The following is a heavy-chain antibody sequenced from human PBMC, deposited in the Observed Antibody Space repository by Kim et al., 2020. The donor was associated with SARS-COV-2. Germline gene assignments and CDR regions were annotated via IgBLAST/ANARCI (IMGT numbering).Heavy chain of an antibody. Sequence: GGSLRLSCVASGFTFSSYAMSWVRQAPGKGLEWVANIKQVGSEKYYIDSVKGRITISRDNAKNLMYLQMSGLRAQDPAVYYWARVIRGTLFDPWGQGPLV. J-gene: IGHJ5*02. V-gene: IGHV3-7*01. CDR1: GFTFSSYA. D-gene: IGHD3-16*01. CDR2: IKQVGSEK. CDR3: ARVIRGTLFDP.